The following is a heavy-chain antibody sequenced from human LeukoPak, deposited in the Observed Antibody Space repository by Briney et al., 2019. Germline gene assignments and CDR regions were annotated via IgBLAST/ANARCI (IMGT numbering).Heavy chain of an antibody. CDR1: VYTFTGYY. J-gene: IGHJ5*02. V-gene: IGHV1-2*06. Sequence: GASVKVSCKASVYTFTGYYMHWVRQAPGQGLEWMGRINPNSGGTNYAQKFQGRVTMTRDTSISTAYMELSRLRSDDTAVYYCAREGGGRTKINWFDPWGQGTLVTVSS. D-gene: IGHD3-16*01. CDR3: AREGGGRTKINWFDP. CDR2: INPNSGGT.